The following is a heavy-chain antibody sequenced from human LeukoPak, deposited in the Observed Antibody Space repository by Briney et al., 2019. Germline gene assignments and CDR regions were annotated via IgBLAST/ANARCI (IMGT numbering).Heavy chain of an antibody. Sequence: SETLSLTCAVYGGSFSGYYWSWIRQPPGKGLEWIGEINHSGSTNYNPSLKSRVTISVDTSKNQFPLKLSSVTAADTAVYYCARGRRGYSYGVFDYWGQGTLVTVSS. CDR3: ARGRRGYSYGVFDY. CDR1: GGSFSGYY. CDR2: INHSGST. D-gene: IGHD5-18*01. J-gene: IGHJ4*02. V-gene: IGHV4-34*01.